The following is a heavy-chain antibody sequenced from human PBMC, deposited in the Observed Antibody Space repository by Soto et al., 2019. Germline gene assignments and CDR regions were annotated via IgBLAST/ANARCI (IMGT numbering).Heavy chain of an antibody. J-gene: IGHJ6*02. CDR1: GYTFTGHY. CDR2: INPDNGDT. V-gene: IGHV1-2*02. Sequence: QVQLVQSGAEVKKPGASVKVSCKASGYTFTGHYMYWVRQAPGQGPEWMGWINPDNGDTNYAQKSQGRVTMTRDTAISTAYMALSRLSSDVTAVFYWAGERMNGLDVWGQGTMVTVS. CDR3: AGERMNGLDV.